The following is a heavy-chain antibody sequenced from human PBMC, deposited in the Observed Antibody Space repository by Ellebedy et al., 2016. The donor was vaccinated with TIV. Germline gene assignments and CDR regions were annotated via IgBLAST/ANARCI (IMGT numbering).Heavy chain of an antibody. J-gene: IGHJ5*02. CDR2: ISAYNGNT. CDR3: ARVFAGYCTKGVCTFDP. CDR1: GYTFTSYG. V-gene: IGHV1-18*01. D-gene: IGHD2-8*01. Sequence: AASVKVSCKASGYTFTSYGISWVRQAPGQGLEWMGWISAYNGNTNYAQKLQGRVTMTTDTSTSTAYMERRSLRSDDTAVYYCARVFAGYCTKGVCTFDPWGQGTLVTVSS.